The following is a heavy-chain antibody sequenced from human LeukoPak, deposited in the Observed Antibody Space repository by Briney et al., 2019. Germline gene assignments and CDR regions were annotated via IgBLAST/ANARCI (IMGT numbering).Heavy chain of an antibody. J-gene: IGHJ4*02. CDR3: ARAAAGTDRDFDY. Sequence: SVKVSCKASGGTFSSYAISWVRQAPGQGLEWMGGIIPIFGTANYAQKFQGRVTITTGESTSTAYMELSSLRSEDTAVYYCARAAAGTDRDFDYWGQGTLVTVSS. V-gene: IGHV1-69*05. D-gene: IGHD6-13*01. CDR1: GGTFSSYA. CDR2: IIPIFGTA.